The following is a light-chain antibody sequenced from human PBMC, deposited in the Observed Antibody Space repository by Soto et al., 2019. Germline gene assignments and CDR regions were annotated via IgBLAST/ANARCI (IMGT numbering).Light chain of an antibody. J-gene: IGKJ2*01. CDR3: MQAIHWPYT. CDR1: QSLVYTDGNTH. CDR2: KVS. V-gene: IGKV2-30*01. Sequence: DVVLTQSPLSLPVTLGQPASISCRSGQSLVYTDGNTHLTWFQQRPGQSLRRLIYKVSNRDSGVPDRFSGSGSGTDFTLKISRVEADDVAVYYCMQAIHWPYTFGQGTKLEIK.